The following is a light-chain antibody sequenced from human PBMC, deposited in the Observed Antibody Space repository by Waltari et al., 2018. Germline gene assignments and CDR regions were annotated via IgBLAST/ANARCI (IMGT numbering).Light chain of an antibody. CDR1: SSDVGGNNF. CDR2: EAT. J-gene: IGLJ2*01. V-gene: IGLV2-8*01. CDR3: SSYGNRNVV. Sequence: QSALTQPPSASGSPGQSVTISCTGTSSDVGGNNFVSWYQQYPGQAPKVIIYEATKRPSGVPDRFSGSKSGDTASLTVSGLQAEDEADYYCSSYGNRNVVFGGGTKVTVL.